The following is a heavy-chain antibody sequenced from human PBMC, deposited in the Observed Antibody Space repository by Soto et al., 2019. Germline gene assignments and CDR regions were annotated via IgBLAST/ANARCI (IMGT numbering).Heavy chain of an antibody. CDR1: GFTFSSYS. D-gene: IGHD2-15*01. Sequence: GGSLRLSCAASGFTFSSYSMNWVRQAPGKGLEWVSYISGSSSTIYYADSVKGRFTISRDNAKNSLFLQMNSLRAEDTAVFYCARDPSLYCSGGSCYPEYFQHWGQGTLVTSPQ. V-gene: IGHV3-48*01. J-gene: IGHJ1*01. CDR3: ARDPSLYCSGGSCYPEYFQH. CDR2: ISGSSSTI.